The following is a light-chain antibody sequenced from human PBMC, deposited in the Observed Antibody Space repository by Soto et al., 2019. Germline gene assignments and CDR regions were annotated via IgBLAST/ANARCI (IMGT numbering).Light chain of an antibody. Sequence: DIQMTQSPSSLSASVGDRVTITCQASQDSQKYLNWYQQKPGKAPKLLIFDASNLETGVPSRFSGSGSGTDFTFTISSLQPEDIATYYCQQYDNLPFTFGPGTKVAIK. J-gene: IGKJ3*01. CDR1: QDSQKY. CDR2: DAS. V-gene: IGKV1-33*01. CDR3: QQYDNLPFT.